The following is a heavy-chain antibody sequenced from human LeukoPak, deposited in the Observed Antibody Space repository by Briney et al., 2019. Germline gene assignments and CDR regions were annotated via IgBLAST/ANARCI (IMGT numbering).Heavy chain of an antibody. V-gene: IGHV6-1*01. CDR1: GDSVSSNSAA. CDR2: TYYRSKWYN. J-gene: IGHJ4*02. Sequence: SQTLSLTCAISGDSVSSNSAAWNWIRQSPSRGLEWLGRTYYRSKWYNDYAVSVKSRITINPDTSKNQFSLQLNSVTPEDTAVYYCAKQYCSGGSCYRPPFDYWGQGTLVTVSS. CDR3: AKQYCSGGSCYRPPFDY. D-gene: IGHD2-15*01.